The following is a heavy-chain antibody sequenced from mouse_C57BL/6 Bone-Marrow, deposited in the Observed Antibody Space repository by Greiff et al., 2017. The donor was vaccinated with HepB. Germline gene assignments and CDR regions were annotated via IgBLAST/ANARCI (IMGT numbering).Heavy chain of an antibody. D-gene: IGHD1-1*01. CDR3: ARRGTVVGFDY. V-gene: IGHV5-6*01. Sequence: VQLKESGGDLVKPGGSLKLSCAASGFTFSSYGMSWVRQTPDKRLEWVATISSGGSYTYYPDSVKGRFTISRDNAKNTLYLQMSSLKSEDTAMYYCARRGTVVGFDYWGQGTTLTVSS. J-gene: IGHJ2*01. CDR2: ISSGGSYT. CDR1: GFTFSSYG.